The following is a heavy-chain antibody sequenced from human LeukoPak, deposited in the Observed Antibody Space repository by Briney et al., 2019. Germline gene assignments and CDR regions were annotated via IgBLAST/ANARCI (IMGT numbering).Heavy chain of an antibody. D-gene: IGHD4-17*01. V-gene: IGHV4-39*01. CDR3: ARLSSTVTNLFDDY. CDR2: IYYSGST. J-gene: IGHJ4*02. Sequence: SETLSLTCTVSGGSISSSSYYWGWIRQPPGKGLEWIGSIYYSGSTYYNPSLKSRVTISVDTSKNQFSLKLSSVTAADTAVYYCARLSSTVTNLFDDYWGQGTLVTVSS. CDR1: GGSISSSSYY.